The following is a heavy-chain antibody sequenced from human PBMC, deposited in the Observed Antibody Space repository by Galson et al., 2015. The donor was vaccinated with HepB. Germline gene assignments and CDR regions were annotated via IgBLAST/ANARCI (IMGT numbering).Heavy chain of an antibody. Sequence: SLRLSCAASGFTFSRYAMNWVRQAPGKGPGWVSGLSGSGDSTYYTASVRGRFTISRDNSKNTLYLQLHSLRAEDTAVYYCAKDLNFGELFYGDHWGQGTLVTVSS. D-gene: IGHD3-10*01. CDR1: GFTFSRYA. V-gene: IGHV3-23*01. J-gene: IGHJ5*02. CDR2: LSGSGDST. CDR3: AKDLNFGELFYGDH.